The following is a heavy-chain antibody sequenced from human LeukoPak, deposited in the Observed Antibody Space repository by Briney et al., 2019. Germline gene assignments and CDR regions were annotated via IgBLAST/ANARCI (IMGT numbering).Heavy chain of an antibody. V-gene: IGHV4-39*01. CDR3: ARQAYSSNLGWFDP. CDR2: IYNSGST. CDR1: VGSISSSTYY. J-gene: IGHJ5*02. D-gene: IGHD6-13*01. Sequence: PSGTLSLTCSVSVGSISSSTYYSGWIRRPPGKGVEWLGNIYNSGSTYYNPSLKSRVTISVDTSKNQFSLKLSSVTAADTAVYYCARQAYSSNLGWFDPWGQGTLVTVSS.